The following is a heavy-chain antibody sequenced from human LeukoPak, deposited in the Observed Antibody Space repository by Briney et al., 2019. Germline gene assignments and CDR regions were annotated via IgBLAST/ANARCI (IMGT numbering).Heavy chain of an antibody. J-gene: IGHJ4*01. CDR1: GGSISSSSYY. Sequence: PSETLSLTCTVSGGSISSSSYYWGWIRQPPGKGLEWIGSIYYSGSTYYNPSLKSRVTISVDTSKNQFSLKLSSVTAADTAVYYCAREGGYLQLRYFDYWGQEPWSPSPQ. V-gene: IGHV4-39*07. CDR3: AREGGYLQLRYFDY. D-gene: IGHD5-24*01. CDR2: IYYSGST.